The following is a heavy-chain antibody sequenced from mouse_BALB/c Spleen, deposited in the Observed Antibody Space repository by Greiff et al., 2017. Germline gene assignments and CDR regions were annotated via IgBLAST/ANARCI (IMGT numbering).Heavy chain of an antibody. D-gene: IGHD5-1*01. CDR1: GFTFTDYY. CDR2: IRNKANGYTT. Sequence: EVKLMESGGGLVQPGGSLRLSCATSGFTFTDYYMSWVRQPPGKALEWLGFIRNKANGYTTEYSASVKGRFTISRDNSQSILYLQMNTLRAEDSATYYCARDWEYLYAMDYWGQGTSVTVSS. CDR3: ARDWEYLYAMDY. J-gene: IGHJ4*01. V-gene: IGHV7-3*02.